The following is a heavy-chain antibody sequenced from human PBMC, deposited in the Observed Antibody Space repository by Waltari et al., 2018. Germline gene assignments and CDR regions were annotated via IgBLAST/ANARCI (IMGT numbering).Heavy chain of an antibody. CDR2: IYHSGST. V-gene: IGHV4-38-2*01. J-gene: IGHJ6*02. CDR1: GYSISSGYY. Sequence: QVQLQESGPGLVKPSETLSLTCAVSGYSISSGYYWGWIRQPPGKGLEWIGSIYHSGSTYYNPSLKSRVTISVDTSKNQFSLKLSSVTDADTAVYYCARRRAAALLNYYYYYGMDVWGQGTTVTVSS. CDR3: ARRRAAALLNYYYYYGMDV. D-gene: IGHD6-13*01.